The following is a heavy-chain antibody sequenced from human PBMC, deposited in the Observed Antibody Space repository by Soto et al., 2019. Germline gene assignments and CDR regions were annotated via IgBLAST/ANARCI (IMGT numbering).Heavy chain of an antibody. CDR1: GFTFSSYA. V-gene: IGHV3-23*01. J-gene: IGHJ4*02. CDR3: AKDVMYYYGSGSCLDY. Sequence: EVQLLESGGGLVQPGGSLRLSCAASGFTFSSYAMSWVRQAPGKGLEWVSAISGSGGSTYYADSVKGRFTISRDNSKNTLYLQMNSLRAEDTAVYYCAKDVMYYYGSGSCLDYWGQGTLVTVSS. CDR2: ISGSGGST. D-gene: IGHD3-10*01.